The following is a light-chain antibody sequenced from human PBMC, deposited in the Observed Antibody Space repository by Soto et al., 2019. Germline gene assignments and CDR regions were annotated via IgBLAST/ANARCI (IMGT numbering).Light chain of an antibody. CDR3: QQYGSSPPT. CDR1: QSVSSN. Sequence: EIVMTQSPATLSVSPGEGAALSCRASQSVSSNLAWYQQKPGQAPRRLIYGASSRATGTPDRFSGSGSGTDFTLTINRLEPEDFALYYCQQYGSSPPTFGQGTKVDIK. V-gene: IGKV3-20*01. CDR2: GAS. J-gene: IGKJ1*01.